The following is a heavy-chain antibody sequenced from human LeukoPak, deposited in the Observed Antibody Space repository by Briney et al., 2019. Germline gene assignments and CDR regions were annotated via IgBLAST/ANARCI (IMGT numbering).Heavy chain of an antibody. D-gene: IGHD3-22*01. Sequence: AGSLRLSCAASGFTFSSYSMNWVRQAPGKGQKLISSISSSSSYTYYAASVKGRLTISRDNAKNSLYLQMNSLRAEDTAVYYCARAYYDSSGMPDYWGQGTLVTVSS. CDR2: ISSSSSYT. CDR1: GFTFSSYS. CDR3: ARAYYDSSGMPDY. J-gene: IGHJ4*02. V-gene: IGHV3-21*01.